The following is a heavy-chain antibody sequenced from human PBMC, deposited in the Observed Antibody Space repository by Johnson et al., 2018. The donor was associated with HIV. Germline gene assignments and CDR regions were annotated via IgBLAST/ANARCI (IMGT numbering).Heavy chain of an antibody. CDR3: ARAFPVVILAFDI. CDR2: ISGSGGST. J-gene: IGHJ3*02. V-gene: IGHV3-23*04. D-gene: IGHD3-22*01. CDR1: GFTFSSYA. Sequence: EVQLVESGGGVVQPGRSLRLSCAASGFTFSSYAMSWVRQAPGKGLEWVSAISGSGGSTYYADSVKGRFTISRDNSKNTLYLQMNSLRAEDTALYYCARAFPVVILAFDIWGQGTMLTVSS.